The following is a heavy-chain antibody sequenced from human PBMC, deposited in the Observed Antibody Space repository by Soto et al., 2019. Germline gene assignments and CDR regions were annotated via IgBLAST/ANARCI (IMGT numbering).Heavy chain of an antibody. CDR1: GFTFSNYA. CDR2: ISDSGFGT. CDR3: AKDLTVVGGSLDY. Sequence: PGGSLRLSCAASGFTFSNYAMNWVRQAPGKGLEWVSGISDSGFGTYSTDSVKGRFTISRDNSKNTLYLQMNSLRAEDTAVYYCAKDLTVVGGSLDYWGQGTLVTVSS. V-gene: IGHV3-23*01. D-gene: IGHD2-15*01. J-gene: IGHJ4*02.